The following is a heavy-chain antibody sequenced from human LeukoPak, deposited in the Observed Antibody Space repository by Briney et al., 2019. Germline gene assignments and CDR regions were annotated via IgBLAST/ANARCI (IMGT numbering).Heavy chain of an antibody. CDR2: ISGSGGST. J-gene: IGHJ3*02. CDR1: GFSFSDYA. D-gene: IGHD1-26*01. CDR3: AKGPGARDAFDI. V-gene: IGHV3-23*01. Sequence: GGSLRLCCAASGFSFSDYAMSWVRHPPAKGLEWVSAISGSGGSTYYADSVKGRFTISRDNSKNTLYLQMNSLRAEDTAVYYCAKGPGARDAFDIWGQGTMVTVSS.